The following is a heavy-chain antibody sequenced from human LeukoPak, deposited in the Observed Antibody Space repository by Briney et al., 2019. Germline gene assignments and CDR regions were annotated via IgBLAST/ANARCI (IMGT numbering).Heavy chain of an antibody. D-gene: IGHD2-2*01. J-gene: IGHJ4*02. Sequence: PSETLSLTCTVSGGSISSYYWSWLRQPPGKGLEWIGYIYYSGSTNYNPSLKSRVTISVDTSKNQFSLKLSSVTAADTAVYYCAREENAVFDYWGQGTLVTVS. CDR3: AREENAVFDY. V-gene: IGHV4-59*01. CDR2: IYYSGST. CDR1: GGSISSYY.